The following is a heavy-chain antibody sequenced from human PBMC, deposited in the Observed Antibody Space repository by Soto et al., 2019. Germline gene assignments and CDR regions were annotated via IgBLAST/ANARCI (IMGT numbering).Heavy chain of an antibody. CDR3: ARYGHYPLPTGGYSALRWFDP. Sequence: PSETLSLTCTVSGGYISGGDYHWSWIRQPPGKGLEWIGDIYHSGSTNYNPSLKSRLTISVDTSKNQFSLKLSSVTAADTAVYYCARYGHYPLPTGGYSALRWFDPWGQGTLVTVSS. CDR2: IYHSGST. V-gene: IGHV4-30-4*01. CDR1: GGYISGGDYH. J-gene: IGHJ5*02. D-gene: IGHD5-18*01.